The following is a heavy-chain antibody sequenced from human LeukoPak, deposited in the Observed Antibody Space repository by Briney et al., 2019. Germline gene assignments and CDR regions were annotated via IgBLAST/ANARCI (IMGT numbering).Heavy chain of an antibody. V-gene: IGHV3-74*01. CDR3: VRDLSGIAAL. Sequence: GGSLRLSCAASGFTFSSYWMHWVRQAPGKGLVWVSRINSDGSSISNADSVKGRLTISRDNAKNTLHLQMDSLRAEDTAVYYCVRDLSGIAALWGQGTLVTASS. D-gene: IGHD6-13*01. CDR2: INSDGSSI. CDR1: GFTFSSYW. J-gene: IGHJ4*02.